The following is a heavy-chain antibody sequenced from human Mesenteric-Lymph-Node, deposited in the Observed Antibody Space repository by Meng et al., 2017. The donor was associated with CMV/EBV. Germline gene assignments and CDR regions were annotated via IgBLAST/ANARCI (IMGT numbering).Heavy chain of an antibody. D-gene: IGHD4-17*01. J-gene: IGHJ4*02. Sequence: GESLKISCAASGFTFVNYEMNWVRQAPGKGLEWVSYIDNSGSTRFYADSVKGRFTISRDNTNKALYLQMNSLRAEDTAVYYCARDPHYGDYVYYYDYWGQGTLVTVSS. V-gene: IGHV3-48*03. CDR2: IDNSGSTR. CDR3: ARDPHYGDYVYYYDY. CDR1: GFTFVNYE.